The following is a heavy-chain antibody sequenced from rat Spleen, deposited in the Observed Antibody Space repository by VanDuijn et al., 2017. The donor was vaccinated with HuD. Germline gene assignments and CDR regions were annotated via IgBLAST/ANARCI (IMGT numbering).Heavy chain of an antibody. D-gene: IGHD1-12*02. J-gene: IGHJ2*01. CDR2: ISYDGITT. CDR1: GFTFKNYG. Sequence: EVQLVESDGGLVQPGRSLKLSCAASGFTFKNYGMAWVRQAPTKGLEWVAAISYDGITTYYPDSVKGRFTISRDNAKSTVYLQMNSLRSEDTATYYCARYFHGTFYYFDYWGQGVMVTVSS. V-gene: IGHV5-29*01. CDR3: ARYFHGTFYYFDY.